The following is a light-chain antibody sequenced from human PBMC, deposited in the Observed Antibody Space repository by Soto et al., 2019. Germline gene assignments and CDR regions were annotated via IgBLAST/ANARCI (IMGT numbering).Light chain of an antibody. V-gene: IGKV3-15*01. J-gene: IGKJ1*01. CDR1: QSVSSN. CDR2: GAS. Sequence: EIVMTQSPATLSVSPGERATLSCRASQSVSSNLAWYQQKPGQAPRLLIYGASTRATGIPARFGGSGSGTEFTLTISSLQSEDFAVYYCQQYNNFWTFGQGTKVEIK. CDR3: QQYNNFWT.